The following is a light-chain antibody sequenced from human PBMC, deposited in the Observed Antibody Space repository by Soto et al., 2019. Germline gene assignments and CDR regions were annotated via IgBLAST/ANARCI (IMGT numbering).Light chain of an antibody. Sequence: QSVLTQPPSASGTPGQRVTISCSGSSSNIGSNYVYWYQQLPGTAPKLLIYRNNQRPSGVPDRFSGSKSGTSASLAISGLRSEDEADYYCAAWDDSLSAPWAFGGGTKLTVL. CDR3: AAWDDSLSAPWA. CDR2: RNN. CDR1: SSNIGSNY. V-gene: IGLV1-47*01. J-gene: IGLJ3*02.